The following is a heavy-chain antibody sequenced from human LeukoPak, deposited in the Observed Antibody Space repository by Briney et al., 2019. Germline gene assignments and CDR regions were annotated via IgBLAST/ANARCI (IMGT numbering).Heavy chain of an antibody. CDR1: GVSISSSRYY. J-gene: IGHJ1*01. V-gene: IGHV4-39*01. CDR2: VFYSGSS. CDR3: ASIVVVITPGYFQH. D-gene: IGHD3-22*01. Sequence: SETLSLTCAVSGVSISSSRYYWGWIRQPPGKGLEWIGSVFYSGSSYYNPSLKSRVTISVDTSKNQFSLKLSSVTAADTAVYYCASIVVVITPGYFQHWGQGTLVTVSS.